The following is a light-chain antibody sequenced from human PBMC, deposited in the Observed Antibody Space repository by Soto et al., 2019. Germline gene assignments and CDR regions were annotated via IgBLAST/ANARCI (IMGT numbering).Light chain of an antibody. CDR3: QQYNNWPPTWT. Sequence: EIVMTPSPATLSVSPGERATLSCRASQTIGSNLAWYQQTPGQPPRLLIYDASTRATDIPARFTGSGSGTEFTLTISSLQSEDFAVFYCQQYNNWPPTWTFGQGTKVDIK. CDR2: DAS. V-gene: IGKV3-15*01. CDR1: QTIGSN. J-gene: IGKJ1*01.